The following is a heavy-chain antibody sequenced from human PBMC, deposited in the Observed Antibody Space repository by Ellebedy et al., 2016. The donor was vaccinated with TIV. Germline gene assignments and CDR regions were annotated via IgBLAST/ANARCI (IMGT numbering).Heavy chain of an antibody. J-gene: IGHJ4*02. Sequence: GGSLRLXCAASGFTFTSYAMTWVRQAPGKGLEWVSSISGSGDSTFYADSVKGRFTISRDNSKNTLFLQMNSLRAEDTALYYCAKSSADYSPDYWGQGTLVTVSS. CDR3: AKSSADYSPDY. CDR2: ISGSGDST. CDR1: GFTFTSYA. V-gene: IGHV3-23*01. D-gene: IGHD4-11*01.